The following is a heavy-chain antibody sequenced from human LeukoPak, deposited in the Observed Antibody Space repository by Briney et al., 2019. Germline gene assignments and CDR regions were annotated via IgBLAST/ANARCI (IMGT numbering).Heavy chain of an antibody. CDR3: ARDSLPRDYGDPRDYYYYMDV. CDR1: GGTFSSYA. CDR2: IIPIFGTA. D-gene: IGHD4-17*01. Sequence: SVKVSCKASGGTFSSYAISWVRQAPGQGLEWIGGIIPIFGTANYAQKFQGRVTITTDESTSTAYMELSSLRSEDTAVYYCARDSLPRDYGDPRDYYYYMDVWGKGTTVTVSS. J-gene: IGHJ6*03. V-gene: IGHV1-69*05.